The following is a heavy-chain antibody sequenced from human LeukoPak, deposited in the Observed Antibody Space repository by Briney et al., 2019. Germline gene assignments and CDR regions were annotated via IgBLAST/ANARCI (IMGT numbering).Heavy chain of an antibody. D-gene: IGHD2-2*01. J-gene: IGHJ6*02. CDR3: ARSDIVVVPAAIYYYYGMDV. CDR2: ISDSGGAT. Sequence: PGGSLRLSCAASRFTFSTYTMNWVRQAPGKGLQWVSSISDSGGATFYADSLRGRFTISRDNAKNSLYLQMNSLTAEDTAVYYCARSDIVVVPAAIYYYYGMDVWGQGTTVTVSS. V-gene: IGHV3-21*01. CDR1: RFTFSTYT.